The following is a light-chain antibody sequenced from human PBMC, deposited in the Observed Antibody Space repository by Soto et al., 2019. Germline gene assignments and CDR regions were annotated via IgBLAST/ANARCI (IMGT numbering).Light chain of an antibody. J-gene: IGKJ4*01. CDR3: QQYNNWPLT. V-gene: IGKV3-15*01. Sequence: TQSPATLSLSPGERAILSCRASQRVTSNLAWYQQKPGQSPRLLIYGMSIRATGVPDRFSGSGSGTEFTLTISNLQSADFAVYYCQQYNNWPLTFGGGTKVDIK. CDR1: QRVTSN. CDR2: GMS.